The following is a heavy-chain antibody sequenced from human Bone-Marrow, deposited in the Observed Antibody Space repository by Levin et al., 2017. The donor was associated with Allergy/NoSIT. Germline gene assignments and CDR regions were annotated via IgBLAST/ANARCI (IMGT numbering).Heavy chain of an antibody. D-gene: IGHD3-16*01. CDR1: GFIFSSTG. J-gene: IGHJ4*02. CDR3: MKGGWGNSVDY. CDR2: IGRGGDT. Sequence: GGSLRLSCSTSGFIFSSTGMTWVRQAPGKGLEWVSSIGRGGDTYYADSVKGRFTISRDNSKSTLYLQMNSLRAEDTAIYFCMKGGWGNSVDYWGQGTLVTVSS. V-gene: IGHV3-23*01.